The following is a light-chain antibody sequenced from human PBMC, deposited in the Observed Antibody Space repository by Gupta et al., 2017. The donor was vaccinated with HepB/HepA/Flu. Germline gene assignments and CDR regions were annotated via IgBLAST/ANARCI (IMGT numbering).Light chain of an antibody. CDR1: QSVSSSY. J-gene: IGKJ2*01. CDR3: QQYGSSPYMYT. CDR2: VAS. V-gene: IGKV3-20*01. Sequence: ELVFTQSPGTLSLSPGERATLSCRASQSVSSSYLAWYQQKPGQAHRLLIYVASSRATGIPDRFSGSGSGSDFTLTISRLEPEDFAVYDCQQYGSSPYMYTFGQGTKLEIK.